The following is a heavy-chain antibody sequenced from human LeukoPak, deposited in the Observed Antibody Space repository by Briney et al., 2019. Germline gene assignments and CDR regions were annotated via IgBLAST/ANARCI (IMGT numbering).Heavy chain of an antibody. Sequence: SETLSLTCAVSGYSISIGYYWGWIRQPPGKGLEWIGSIYHSGSTYYNPSLKSRVTISLDTSKNQFSLKLSSVTAADTAVYYCARGVVVPAATLYYFDYWGQGTLVTVSS. CDR3: ARGVVVPAATLYYFDY. CDR1: GYSISIGYY. J-gene: IGHJ4*02. D-gene: IGHD2-2*01. CDR2: IYHSGST. V-gene: IGHV4-38-2*01.